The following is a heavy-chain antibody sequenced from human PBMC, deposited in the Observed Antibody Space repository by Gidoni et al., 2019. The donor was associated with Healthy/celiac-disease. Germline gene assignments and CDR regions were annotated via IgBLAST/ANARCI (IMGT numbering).Heavy chain of an antibody. CDR1: GGSISSSSYY. CDR2: IYYSGST. Sequence: QLQLQESGPGLVKPSETLSLTCTVSGGSISSSSYYWGWIRQPPGKGLEWIGSIYYSGSTYYNPSLKSRVTISVDTSKNQFSLKLSSVTAADTAVYYCARDRGGYSGYHFDYWGQGTLVTVSS. CDR3: ARDRGGYSGYHFDY. D-gene: IGHD5-12*01. J-gene: IGHJ4*02. V-gene: IGHV4-39*07.